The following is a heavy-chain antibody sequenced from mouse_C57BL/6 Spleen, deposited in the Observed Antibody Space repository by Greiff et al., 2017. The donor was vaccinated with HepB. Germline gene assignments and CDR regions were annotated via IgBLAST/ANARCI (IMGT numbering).Heavy chain of an antibody. D-gene: IGHD2-4*01. Sequence: EVQLVESGPGLVKPSQSLSLTCSVTGYSITSGYYWNWIRQFPGNKLEWMGYISYDGSNNYNPSLKNRISITRDTSKNQCFLKLNSVTTEDTATYYCAREDDYDGYAMDYWGQGTSVTVSS. CDR3: AREDDYDGYAMDY. CDR2: ISYDGSN. V-gene: IGHV3-6*01. CDR1: GYSITSGYY. J-gene: IGHJ4*01.